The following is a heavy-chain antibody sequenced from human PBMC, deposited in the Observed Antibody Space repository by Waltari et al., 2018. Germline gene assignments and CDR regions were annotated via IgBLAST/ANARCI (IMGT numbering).Heavy chain of an antibody. CDR2: IYYSGST. CDR1: SGSISSYY. D-gene: IGHD6-6*01. J-gene: IGHJ3*02. V-gene: IGHV4-59*01. Sequence: QVQLQESGPGLVKPSETLSLTCTVSSGSISSYYWSWIRQPPGKGLEWIGYIYYSGSTNYNPSLKSRVTISVDTSKNQFSLKLSSVTAADTAVYYCARDISYSSSSTAFDIWGQGTMVTVSS. CDR3: ARDISYSSSSTAFDI.